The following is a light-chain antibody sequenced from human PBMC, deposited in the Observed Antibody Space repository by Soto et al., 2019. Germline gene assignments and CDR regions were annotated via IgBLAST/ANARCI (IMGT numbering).Light chain of an antibody. CDR2: AAS. V-gene: IGKV3-20*01. J-gene: IGKJ1*01. CDR1: QSVSSYY. Sequence: EIVLTQSPGTLSLSPGERATLSCRASQSVSSYYLAWYQQKPGQAPRLLIYAASSRATGIPDRFSGGGSGTDFTLTISRLEPEDFAVYYCQQFGSSQWKCCQGTKVDIK. CDR3: QQFGSSQWK.